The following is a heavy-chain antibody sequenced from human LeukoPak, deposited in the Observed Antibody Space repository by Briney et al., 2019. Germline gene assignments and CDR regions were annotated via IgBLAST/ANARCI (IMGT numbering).Heavy chain of an antibody. CDR1: GGSISSGGYY. D-gene: IGHD3-10*01. J-gene: IGHJ4*02. Sequence: SRTLSLTCTVSGGSISSGGYYWSWIGQHPGKGLEWIGYIYYSGSTYYNPSLKSRVTISVDTSKNQFSLKLSSVTAADTAVYYCASVITMVRGVSYWGQGTLVTVSS. V-gene: IGHV4-31*03. CDR2: IYYSGST. CDR3: ASVITMVRGVSY.